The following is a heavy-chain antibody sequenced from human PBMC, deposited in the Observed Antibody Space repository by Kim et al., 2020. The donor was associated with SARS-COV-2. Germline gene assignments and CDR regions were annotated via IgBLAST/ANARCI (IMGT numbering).Heavy chain of an antibody. CDR1: GGSFSGYY. J-gene: IGHJ4*02. V-gene: IGHV4-34*01. CDR2: INHSGST. D-gene: IGHD6-6*01. CDR3: ARGEYSSSHKLDY. Sequence: SETLSLTCAVYGGSFSGYYWSWIRQPPGKGLEWIGEINHSGSTNYNPSLKSRVTISVDTSKNQFSLKLSSVTAADTAVYYCARGEYSSSHKLDYWGQGTLVTVSS.